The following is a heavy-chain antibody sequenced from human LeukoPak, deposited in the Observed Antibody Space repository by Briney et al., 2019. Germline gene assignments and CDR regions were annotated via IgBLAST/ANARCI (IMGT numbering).Heavy chain of an antibody. V-gene: IGHV4-39*07. CDR2: IYYSGST. Sequence: SETLSLTCTVSNASISSNTYYRAWIRQPPGKGLEWIGSIYYSGSTYYNPSLKSRVTISVDTSKNQFSLKLSSVTAADTAVYYCASTPQYYYDSSAYAFDIWGQGTMVTVSS. J-gene: IGHJ3*02. CDR3: ASTPQYYYDSSAYAFDI. CDR1: NASISSNTYY. D-gene: IGHD3-22*01.